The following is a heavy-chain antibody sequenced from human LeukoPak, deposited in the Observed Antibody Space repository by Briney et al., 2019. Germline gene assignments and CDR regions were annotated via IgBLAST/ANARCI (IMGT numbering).Heavy chain of an antibody. Sequence: SQTLSLTCAISGDSVSSNSAAWNWIRQSPSRGLEWLGRTYYRSKWYNDYAVSVKSRITINPDTSKNQFSLKLSSVTAADTAVYYCARPGLDGDYFDYWGQGTLVTVSS. CDR2: TYYRSKWYN. V-gene: IGHV6-1*01. CDR1: GDSVSSNSAA. J-gene: IGHJ4*02. D-gene: IGHD3/OR15-3a*01. CDR3: ARPGLDGDYFDY.